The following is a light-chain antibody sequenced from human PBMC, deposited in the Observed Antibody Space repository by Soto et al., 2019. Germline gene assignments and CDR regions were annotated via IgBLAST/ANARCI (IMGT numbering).Light chain of an antibody. CDR2: GAT. J-gene: IGKJ5*01. V-gene: IGKV3-20*01. CDR1: RSVGAY. CDR3: QQYNYLIT. Sequence: GLAKSPGTLSLSPGERATLSCRASRSVGAYLAWYQQSPGLAPRLLVYGATSRATGIPDRFSGSGSGTDFTLTISRLEPEDFAVYFCQQYNYLITFGQGTRLEIK.